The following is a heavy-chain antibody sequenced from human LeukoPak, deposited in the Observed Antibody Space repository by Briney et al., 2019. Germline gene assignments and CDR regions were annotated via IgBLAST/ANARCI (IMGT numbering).Heavy chain of an antibody. V-gene: IGHV3-23*01. D-gene: IGHD3-3*01. CDR1: GFTFSSYA. J-gene: IGHJ4*02. CDR2: LSGSGGST. CDR3: AKNTEGGHDFAQTPYYFDC. Sequence: GGSLRLSCAASGFTFSSYAMSWVRQAPGKGLEWVSILSGSGGSTYYADSVKSRFTISRDNSKNTPYLQMNSLRAEDTALYLCAKNTEGGHDFAQTPYYFDCWGQGTLVTVSS.